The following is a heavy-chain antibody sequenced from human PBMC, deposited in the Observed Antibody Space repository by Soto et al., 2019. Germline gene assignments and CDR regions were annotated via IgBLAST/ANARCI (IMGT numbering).Heavy chain of an antibody. D-gene: IGHD3-22*01. CDR1: GGSFSGYY. Sequence: SETLSLTCAVYGGSFSGYYWSWIRQPPWKGLEWIGEINHSGSTNYNPSLKSRVTISVDTSKNQFSLKLSSVTAADTAVYYCARGRHYYDSSGYYCYFDYWGQGTLVTVSS. CDR3: ARGRHYYDSSGYYCYFDY. CDR2: INHSGST. V-gene: IGHV4-34*01. J-gene: IGHJ4*02.